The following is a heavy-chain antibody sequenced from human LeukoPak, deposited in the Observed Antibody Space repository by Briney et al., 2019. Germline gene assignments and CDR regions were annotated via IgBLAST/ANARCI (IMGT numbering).Heavy chain of an antibody. CDR1: GFTFSSYA. Sequence: SGGSLRLSXAASGFTFSSYAMSWVRQAPGKGLEWVSAISGSGGSTYYADSVKGRFTISRDNSKNTLYLQMNSLRAEDTAVYYCAKVVELWSDFDYWGQGTLVTVSS. CDR2: ISGSGGST. V-gene: IGHV3-23*01. CDR3: AKVVELWSDFDY. D-gene: IGHD5-18*01. J-gene: IGHJ4*02.